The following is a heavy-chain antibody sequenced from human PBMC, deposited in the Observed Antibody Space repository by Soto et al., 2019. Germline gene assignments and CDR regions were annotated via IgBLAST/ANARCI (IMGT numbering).Heavy chain of an antibody. J-gene: IGHJ6*03. V-gene: IGHV4-39*07. CDR2: IYYSGST. D-gene: IGHD3-10*01. CDR3: ARVRGGNYYGSGNYYYYMDV. Sequence: PSETLSLTCTVSGGSISSSSYYWGWIRQPPGKGLEWIGSIYYSGSTYYNPSLKSRVTISVDTSKNQFSLKLSSVTAADTAVYYCARVRGGNYYGSGNYYYYMDVWGKGTTVTVSS. CDR1: GGSISSSSYY.